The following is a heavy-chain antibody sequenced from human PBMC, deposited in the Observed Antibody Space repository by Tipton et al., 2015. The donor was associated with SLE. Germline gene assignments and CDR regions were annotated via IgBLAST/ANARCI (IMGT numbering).Heavy chain of an antibody. CDR3: ARRVNSYCTNNVCYGY. Sequence: QSGPEVKKPGSSVKVSCKASGGTLSSYTISWVRQAPGQGLEWMGRIIPILGETNYAQRFQGRLTITADDSTSTAFMELSSLRSEDTGMYYCARRVNSYCTNNVCYGYWGQGTLVTV. D-gene: IGHD2-8*01. V-gene: IGHV1-69*11. J-gene: IGHJ4*02. CDR2: IIPILGET. CDR1: GGTLSSYT.